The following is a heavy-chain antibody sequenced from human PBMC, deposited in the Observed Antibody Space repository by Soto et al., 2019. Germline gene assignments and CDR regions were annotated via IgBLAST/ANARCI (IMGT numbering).Heavy chain of an antibody. CDR3: ARVLTGQNRAFDI. CDR1: GGTFSSYA. V-gene: IGHV1-69*13. CDR2: IIPIFGTA. Sequence: GASVKVSCKASGGTFSSYAISWVRQAPGQGLEWMGGIIPIFGTANYAQKFQGRVTITADESTSTAYMELSSLRSEDTAVYYCARVLTGQNRAFDIWGQGTMVTVSS. J-gene: IGHJ3*02.